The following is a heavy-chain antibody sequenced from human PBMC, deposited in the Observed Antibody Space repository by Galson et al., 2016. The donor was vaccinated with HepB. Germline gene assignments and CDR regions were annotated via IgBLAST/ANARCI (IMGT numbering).Heavy chain of an antibody. CDR1: GFTFSSYA. V-gene: IGHV3-23*01. CDR2: ISGSGGST. J-gene: IGHJ4*02. D-gene: IGHD6-19*01. CDR3: AKKAMAGTTRGVYFDY. Sequence: SLRLSCAASGFTFSSYAMSWVRQAPGKGLEWVSGISGSGGSTYYADSVKGRFTISRDNFKNTLYLQMNSLRAEDTAVYYFAKKAMAGTTRGVYFDYWGQGTLVTVSS.